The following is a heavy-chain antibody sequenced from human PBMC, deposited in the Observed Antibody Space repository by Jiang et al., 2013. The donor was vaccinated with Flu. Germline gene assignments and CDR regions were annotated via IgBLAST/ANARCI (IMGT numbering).Heavy chain of an antibody. CDR3: ARISINMLLDNDH. J-gene: IGHJ4*02. Sequence: GLVKPSQSLSLTCTVSGGSISSGDYYWTWIRQPPGRAWSGWVHLLQCQHQLQPSLRSRVTISRDTSKNQISLKLNSVTAADTAVYYCARISINMLLDNDHWGQGTLVTVSS. CDR1: GGSISSGDYY. CDR2: LLQCQH. D-gene: IGHD1-26*01. V-gene: IGHV4-30-4*01.